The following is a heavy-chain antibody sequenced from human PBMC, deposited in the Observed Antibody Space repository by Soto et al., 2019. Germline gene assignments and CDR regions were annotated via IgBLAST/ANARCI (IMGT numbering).Heavy chain of an antibody. J-gene: IGHJ5*02. Sequence: QVQLVQSGAEVKKPGSSVKVSCKASGGTFSSYAISWVRQAPGQGLEWMGGIIPIFGTANYAQKFQGRVTITADESTSTAYMELSSLRSDDTAVYYCAREGGGKIGVGSWFDPWGQGTLVTVSS. CDR2: IIPIFGTA. CDR1: GGTFSSYA. V-gene: IGHV1-69*12. CDR3: AREGGGKIGVGSWFDP. D-gene: IGHD1-26*01.